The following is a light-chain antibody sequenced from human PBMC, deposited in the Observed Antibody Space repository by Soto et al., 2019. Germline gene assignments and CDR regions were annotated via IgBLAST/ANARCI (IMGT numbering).Light chain of an antibody. J-gene: IGKJ3*01. CDR3: QKYESDPFT. V-gene: IGKV1-27*01. CDR2: AAS. Sequence: DIQMTQSPSSLSASVGDRVTITCRASQGISNYLAWYQPKPGKAPELLIYAASTLQSGVPSRFSGSGSGTDFTLSISSLQTADVATYYCQKYESDPFTFGPGTKVELK. CDR1: QGISNY.